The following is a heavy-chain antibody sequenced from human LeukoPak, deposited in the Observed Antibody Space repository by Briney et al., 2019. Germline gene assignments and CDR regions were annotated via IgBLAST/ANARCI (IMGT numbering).Heavy chain of an antibody. J-gene: IGHJ4*02. D-gene: IGHD1-26*01. CDR1: GFTFSTYW. V-gene: IGHV3-7*03. CDR2: INQDGSEK. Sequence: GGSLRLSCAASGFTFSTYWMTWVRQARAKGLEWVADINQDGSEKYYVDSVKGRFTISRDNAKNTLYLQMNSVRAEDTAVYFCVIYSGIFHGFYYCGEGALATVSS. CDR3: VIYSGIFHGFYY.